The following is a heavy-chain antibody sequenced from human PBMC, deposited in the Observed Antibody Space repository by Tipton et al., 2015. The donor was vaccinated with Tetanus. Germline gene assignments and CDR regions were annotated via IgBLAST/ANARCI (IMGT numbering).Heavy chain of an antibody. J-gene: IGHJ4*02. CDR2: IIPIFGTA. CDR1: GGTFSSYA. D-gene: IGHD3-22*01. CDR3: ARTNTYYYDSSGYYFGY. V-gene: IGHV1-69*06. Sequence: QLVQSGAEVKKPGSSVKVSCKASGGTFSSYAISWVRQAPGQGLEWMGGIIPIFGTANYAQKFQGRVTITADKSTSTAYMELSSLRSEDTAVYYCARTNTYYYDSSGYYFGYWGQGTLVTVSS.